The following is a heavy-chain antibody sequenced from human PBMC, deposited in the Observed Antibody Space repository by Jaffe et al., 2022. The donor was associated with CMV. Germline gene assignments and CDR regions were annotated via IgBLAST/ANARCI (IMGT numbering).Heavy chain of an antibody. V-gene: IGHV4-39*01. CDR2: IYYSGST. J-gene: IGHJ4*02. CDR1: GGSISSSSYY. D-gene: IGHD3-16*02. CDR3: ARLRLGELSYVDY. Sequence: QLQLQESGPGLVKPSETLSLTCTVSGGSISSSSYYWGWIRQPPGKGLEWIGSIYYSGSTYYNPSLKSRVTISVDTSKNQFSLKLSSVTAADTAVYYCARLRLGELSYVDYWGQGTLVTVSS.